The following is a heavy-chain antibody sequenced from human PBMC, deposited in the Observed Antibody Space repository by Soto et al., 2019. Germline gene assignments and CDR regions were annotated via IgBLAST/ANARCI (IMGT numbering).Heavy chain of an antibody. Sequence: SETLSLTCFVSGYSITAGGYYWSWIRHHPGKGLEWIGSFYSSGSIIYNPSLRSRVSISGDTSSNQFSMSLTSVTAADTARYYCARMYSSGSGWFHPWGQGTLVTVS. CDR3: ARMYSSGSGWFHP. J-gene: IGHJ5*02. D-gene: IGHD6-19*01. V-gene: IGHV4-31*03. CDR1: GYSITAGGYY. CDR2: FYSSGSI.